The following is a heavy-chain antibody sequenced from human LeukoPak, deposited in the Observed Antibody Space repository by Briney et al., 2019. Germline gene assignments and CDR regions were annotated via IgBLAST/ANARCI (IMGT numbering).Heavy chain of an antibody. CDR3: AKDIGVAATHYYYYYGMDV. V-gene: IGHV3-9*01. Sequence: GGSLRLSCAASGFTFDDYAMHWVRHAPGKGLEWVSGISWNSGSIGYADSVKGRFTISRDNAKNSLYLQMNSLRAEDTALYYCAKDIGVAATHYYYYYGMDVWGQGTTVTVSS. CDR1: GFTFDDYA. D-gene: IGHD2-15*01. J-gene: IGHJ6*02. CDR2: ISWNSGSI.